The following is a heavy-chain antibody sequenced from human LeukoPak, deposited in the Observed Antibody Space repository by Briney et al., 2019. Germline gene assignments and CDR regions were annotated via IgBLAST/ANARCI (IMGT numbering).Heavy chain of an antibody. D-gene: IGHD2-8*01. CDR1: GFILNDHG. V-gene: IGHV3-33*01. Sequence: GGSLRLSCAASGFILNDHGMHWVRQAPGKGLEWVADIWFDKNQHFADSVKGRFAISRDNSKNTVYLQINSLRAEDTAVYYCARDRHCVNGVCHSPPGMDVWGQGTTVTVSS. CDR3: ARDRHCVNGVCHSPPGMDV. J-gene: IGHJ6*02. CDR2: IWFDKNQ.